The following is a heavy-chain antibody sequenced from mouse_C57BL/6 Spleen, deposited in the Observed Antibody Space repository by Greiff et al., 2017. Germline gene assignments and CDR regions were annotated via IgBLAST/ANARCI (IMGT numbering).Heavy chain of an antibody. V-gene: IGHV5-16*01. Sequence: EVKVVESEGGLVQPGSPMKLSCTASGFTFSDYYMAWVRQVPEKGLEWVANINYDGSSTYYLDSLKSRFIISRDNAKNILYLQMSSLKSEDTATYYCAREGTYDYDWYFDVWGTGTTVTVSS. CDR3: AREGTYDYDWYFDV. CDR2: INYDGSST. J-gene: IGHJ1*03. D-gene: IGHD2-4*01. CDR1: GFTFSDYY.